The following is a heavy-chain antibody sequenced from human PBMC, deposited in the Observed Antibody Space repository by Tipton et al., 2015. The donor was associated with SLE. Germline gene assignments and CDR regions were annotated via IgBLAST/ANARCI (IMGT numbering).Heavy chain of an antibody. CDR1: GGSISSTTYY. J-gene: IGHJ5*02. D-gene: IGHD2-2*01. V-gene: IGHV4-39*07. CDR3: VTPRVGDWFDL. CDR2: IYYTGST. Sequence: TLSLTCTVSGGSISSTTYYWGWIRQSPGKGLEWIGSIYYTGSTYYNPSLWSRVTISLYTSKNQFSLKLTSVTAADTAVYYCVTPRVGDWFDLWGQGTLVTVSS.